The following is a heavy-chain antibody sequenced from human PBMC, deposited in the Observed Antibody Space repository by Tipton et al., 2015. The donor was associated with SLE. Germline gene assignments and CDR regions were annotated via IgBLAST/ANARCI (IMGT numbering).Heavy chain of an antibody. CDR2: ISESGNSA. CDR1: GFTFISYA. CDR3: AKGPPVNGPF. D-gene: IGHD2-8*01. V-gene: IGHV3-23*01. J-gene: IGHJ4*02. Sequence: SLRLSCAASGFTFISYAMSWVRQAPGKGPEWVSGISESGNSADYADSVKGRFIIFRDNSKSTLYLQMNSLRAEDTAVYYCAKGPPVNGPFWGQGTLVTVST.